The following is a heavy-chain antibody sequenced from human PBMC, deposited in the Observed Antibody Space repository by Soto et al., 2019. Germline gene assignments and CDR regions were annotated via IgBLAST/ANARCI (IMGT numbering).Heavy chain of an antibody. D-gene: IGHD1-26*01. CDR2: MNPNSGNT. CDR3: AREVGSRRLDY. Sequence: QVQLVQSGAEVKKPGASVKVSCKASGYTFTSYDINWVRQATGQGLEWMGWMNPNSGNTDYAQKFQGRVTINMDSYISTAYIELSRLRCEDTGVYYCAREVGSRRLDYWGQGTLVPVSS. J-gene: IGHJ4*02. CDR1: GYTFTSYD. V-gene: IGHV1-8*01.